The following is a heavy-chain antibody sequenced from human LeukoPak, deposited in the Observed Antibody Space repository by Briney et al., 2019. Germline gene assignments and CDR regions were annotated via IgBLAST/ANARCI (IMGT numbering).Heavy chain of an antibody. CDR3: AQDRTTVTQFDY. CDR1: GFIFGTYS. V-gene: IGHV3-48*01. D-gene: IGHD4-17*01. CDR2: ISSSSSTI. Sequence: GGSLRLSCAASGFIFGTYSMNWVRRAPGKGLEWVSYISSSSSTIYYADSVKGRFTISRDNAKNSLYLQMNSLRAEDTAVYYCAQDRTTVTQFDYWGQGTLVTVSS. J-gene: IGHJ4*02.